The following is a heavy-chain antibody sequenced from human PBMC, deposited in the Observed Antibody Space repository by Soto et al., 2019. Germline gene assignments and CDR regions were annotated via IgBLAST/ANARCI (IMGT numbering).Heavy chain of an antibody. J-gene: IGHJ6*02. V-gene: IGHV4-30-4*01. CDR3: ARVMGQLWPLGYGMDV. Sequence: PSETLSLTCTVSGGSISSGDYYWSWIRQPPGKGLEWIGYIYYSGSTYYNPSLKSRVTISVDTSKNQFSLKLSSVTAADTAVYYCARVMGQLWPLGYGMDVWGQGTTVTVSS. D-gene: IGHD5-18*01. CDR1: GGSISSGDYY. CDR2: IYYSGST.